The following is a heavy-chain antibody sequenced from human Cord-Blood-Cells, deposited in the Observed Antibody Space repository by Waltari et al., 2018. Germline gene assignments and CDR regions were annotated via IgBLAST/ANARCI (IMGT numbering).Heavy chain of an antibody. D-gene: IGHD7-27*01. CDR1: GYSFTSYW. CDR2: IEPGDSET. J-gene: IGHJ4*02. CDR3: ARTRLTGVGVGDD. V-gene: IGHV5-51*01. Sequence: EVQLVQSGAEVKKPGESLKISCKGSGYSFTSYWIGWVRQMPGKGLEWMGCIEPGDSETRYSPSFQGKVTILADKSISTAYLQWSSLKASDTAMYYCARTRLTGVGVGDDWGQGTLVTVSS.